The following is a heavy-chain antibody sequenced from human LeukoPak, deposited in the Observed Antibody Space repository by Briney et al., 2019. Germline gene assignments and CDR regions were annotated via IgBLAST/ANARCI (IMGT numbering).Heavy chain of an antibody. CDR1: GYTFTSYG. CDR3: ARDPGYSYGHGWFDP. CDR2: ISAYNGNT. D-gene: IGHD5-18*01. V-gene: IGHV1-18*01. Sequence: ASVKVSCKASGYTFTSYGNSWVRQAPGQGLEWMGWISAYNGNTNYAQKLQGRVTMTTDTSTSTAYMELRSLRSDDTAVYYCARDPGYSYGHGWFDPWGQGTLVTVSS. J-gene: IGHJ5*02.